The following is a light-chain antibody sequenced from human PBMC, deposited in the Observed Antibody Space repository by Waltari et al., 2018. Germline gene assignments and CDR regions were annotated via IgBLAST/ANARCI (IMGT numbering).Light chain of an antibody. V-gene: IGLV1-47*01. CDR2: LDD. J-gene: IGLJ2*01. CDR1: SPNIGTPY. CDR3: AGWDDSLTGVV. Sequence: QSVLTQPPSLSGTPGQRVTISCSGSSPNIGTPYVFWYQQFPGRAPKLLIYLDDHRPSGVPDRFSASKSGSSASLTISGLRPEDEADYHCAGWDDSLTGVVFGGGTKLTV.